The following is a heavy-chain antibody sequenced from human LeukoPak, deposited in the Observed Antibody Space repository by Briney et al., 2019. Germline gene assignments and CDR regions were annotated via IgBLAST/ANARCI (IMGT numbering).Heavy chain of an antibody. D-gene: IGHD6-13*01. CDR1: GFTFSNSA. V-gene: IGHV3-23*01. J-gene: IGHJ4*02. CDR2: ISGSGGST. CDR3: ARDSPWGSSSWYYFDY. Sequence: PGGSLRLSCAASGFTFSNSAMSWVRQAPGKGLEWVSAISGSGGSTYYADSVKGRFTISRDNSKNTLYLQMNSLRAEDTAVYYCARDSPWGSSSWYYFDYWGQGTLVTVSS.